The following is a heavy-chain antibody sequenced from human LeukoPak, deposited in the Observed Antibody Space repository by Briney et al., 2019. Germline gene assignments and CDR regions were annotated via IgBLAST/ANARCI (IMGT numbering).Heavy chain of an antibody. Sequence: SETLSLTCTVSGGSINSYYWSWIRQPPGKGLEWIGCISHSGSTNYNPSPKSRVTISVDTSKNQFSLKLSSVTAADTAVYYCARSGGYSSPLTRWGQGTLVTVSS. J-gene: IGHJ4*02. CDR1: GGSINSYY. CDR2: ISHSGST. V-gene: IGHV4-59*01. CDR3: ARSGGYSSPLTR. D-gene: IGHD6-13*01.